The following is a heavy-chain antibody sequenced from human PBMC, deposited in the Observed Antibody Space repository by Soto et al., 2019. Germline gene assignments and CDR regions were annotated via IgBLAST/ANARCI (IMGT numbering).Heavy chain of an antibody. J-gene: IGHJ3*02. CDR2: IKSKTDGGTT. D-gene: IGHD3-3*01. CDR1: GFTFSNAW. Sequence: GGSLRLSCAASGFTFSNAWMSWVRQAPGKGLEWVGRIKSKTDGGTTDYAAPVKGRFTISRDDSKNTLYLQMNSLKTEDTAVYYCTTHSYYDFWSGVPPIAFDIWGQGTMVTVSS. CDR3: TTHSYYDFWSGVPPIAFDI. V-gene: IGHV3-15*01.